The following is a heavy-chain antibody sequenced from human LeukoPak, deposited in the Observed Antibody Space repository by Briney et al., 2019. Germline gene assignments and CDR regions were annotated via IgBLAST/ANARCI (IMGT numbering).Heavy chain of an antibody. D-gene: IGHD1-7*01. J-gene: IGHJ4*02. V-gene: IGHV3-48*03. CDR3: ARAHNWKYGTFDY. Sequence: GGSLRLSCAASGFTFSSYEMNWVRQAPGKGLEWVSYIISSGSTIYYADSVKGRFTISRDNAKNSLYLQMNSLRVEDTAVYYCARAHNWKYGTFDYWGQGTLVTVSS. CDR2: IISSGSTI. CDR1: GFTFSSYE.